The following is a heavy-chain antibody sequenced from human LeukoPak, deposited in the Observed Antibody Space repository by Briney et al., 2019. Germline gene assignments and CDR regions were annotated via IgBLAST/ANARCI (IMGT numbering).Heavy chain of an antibody. CDR1: GGSISSYY. Sequence: TETLSLTCSVYGGSISSYYWSWIRQPPGKGLEWIGYIYYSGRTKYNPSLKSRVTISVDTSKNQFSQKLSSVTAADTAVYYCAGISRTIFGVGIMDYWGQGTLVT. CDR3: AGISRTIFGVGIMDY. V-gene: IGHV4-59*08. D-gene: IGHD3-3*01. CDR2: IYYSGRT. J-gene: IGHJ4*02.